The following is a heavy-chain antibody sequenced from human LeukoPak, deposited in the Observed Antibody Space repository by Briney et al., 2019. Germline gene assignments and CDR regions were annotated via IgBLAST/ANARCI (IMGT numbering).Heavy chain of an antibody. Sequence: GGSLRLSCAASGFTFSSYWMSWVRQAPGKGLEWVANIKQDGSEKYYVDSVKGRFTISRDNAKNSLYLQMNSLRAEDTAVYYCVRVSGYCSSTSCLEPAYYFDYWGQGTLVTVSS. CDR3: VRVSGYCSSTSCLEPAYYFDY. CDR1: GFTFSSYW. V-gene: IGHV3-7*01. CDR2: IKQDGSEK. D-gene: IGHD2-2*01. J-gene: IGHJ4*02.